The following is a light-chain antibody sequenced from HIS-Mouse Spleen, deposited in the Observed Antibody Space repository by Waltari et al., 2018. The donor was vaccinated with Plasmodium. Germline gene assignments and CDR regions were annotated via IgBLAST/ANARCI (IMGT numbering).Light chain of an antibody. Sequence: SYVLTQPPSVSVAPGKTARITFGGNNIGRKSCHWYQQKPGQAPVLVVYDDSDRPSGIPERFSGSNSGNTATLTISRVEAGDEADYYCQVWDSSSDHWVFGGGTKLTVL. CDR3: QVWDSSSDHWV. CDR1: NIGRKS. J-gene: IGLJ3*02. CDR2: DDS. V-gene: IGLV3-21*03.